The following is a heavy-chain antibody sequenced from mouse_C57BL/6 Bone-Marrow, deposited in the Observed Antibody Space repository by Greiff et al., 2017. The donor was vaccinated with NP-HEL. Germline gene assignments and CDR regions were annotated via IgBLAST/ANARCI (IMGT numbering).Heavy chain of an antibody. Sequence: EVQLQQSGAELVRPGASVKLSCTASGFNIKDDYMHWVKQRPEQGLEWIGWIDPENGDTEYASKFQGKATITADTSSNTAYLQLSSLPSEDTAVYYCTTEGLRRAWFAYWGQGTLVTVSA. CDR1: GFNIKDDY. D-gene: IGHD2-2*01. CDR2: IDPENGDT. V-gene: IGHV14-4*01. CDR3: TTEGLRRAWFAY. J-gene: IGHJ3*01.